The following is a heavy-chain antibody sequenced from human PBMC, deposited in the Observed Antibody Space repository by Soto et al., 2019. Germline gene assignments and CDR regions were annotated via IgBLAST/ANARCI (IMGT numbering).Heavy chain of an antibody. CDR2: ISDSGGST. V-gene: IGHV3-23*01. D-gene: IGHD1-26*01. Sequence: PGGSLRLSCAASGFTFSSYAMSWVRQAPGKGLEWVSTISDSGGSTSYADSVRGRFTISRDNYKNTLHLQMNSLRAEATAVYYCAKGGEWEPLDGWGQGTLVTVSS. CDR1: GFTFSSYA. CDR3: AKGGEWEPLDG. J-gene: IGHJ4*02.